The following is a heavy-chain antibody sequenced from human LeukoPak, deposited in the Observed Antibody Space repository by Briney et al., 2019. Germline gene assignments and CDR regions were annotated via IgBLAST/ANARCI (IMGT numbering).Heavy chain of an antibody. CDR2: IYYSGST. V-gene: IGHV4-59*01. J-gene: IGHJ4*02. Sequence: SETLSLTCTVSGGSISSYYWSWIRQPPGKGLEWIGYIYYSGSTNYNPSLKSRVSISVDTSKNQFSLKLSSVTAADTAVYYCARGLMMAVAGRGEFHYWGQGTLVTVSS. CDR1: GGSISSYY. D-gene: IGHD6-13*01. CDR3: ARGLMMAVAGRGEFHY.